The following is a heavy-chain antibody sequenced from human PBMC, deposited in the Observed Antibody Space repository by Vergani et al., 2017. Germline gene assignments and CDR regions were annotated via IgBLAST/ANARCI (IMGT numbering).Heavy chain of an antibody. Sequence: EVQLVESGGGLVKPGGSLRLSCAASGFTFSSYSMNWVRQAPGKGLEWVSSISSSSSYIYYADSVKGRFTISRDNAKNSLYLQMNSLRAEDTAVYYCAGDDIGSSWSIYWGQGTLVTVSS. D-gene: IGHD6-13*01. CDR2: ISSSSSYI. CDR3: AGDDIGSSWSIY. CDR1: GFTFSSYS. V-gene: IGHV3-21*01. J-gene: IGHJ4*02.